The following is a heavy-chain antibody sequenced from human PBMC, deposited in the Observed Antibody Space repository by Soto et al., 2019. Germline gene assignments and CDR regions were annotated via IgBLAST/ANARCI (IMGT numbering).Heavy chain of an antibody. CDR3: AKDFLDGDYGHDAFDI. J-gene: IGHJ3*02. Sequence: QVQLVESGGGVVQPGRSLRLSCAASGFTFSSYGMHWVRQAPGKGLEWVAVISYDGSNKYYADSVKGRFTISRDNSKNTLYLQMNSLRAEDTAVYYCAKDFLDGDYGHDAFDIWGQGTMVTVSS. D-gene: IGHD4-17*01. V-gene: IGHV3-30*18. CDR1: GFTFSSYG. CDR2: ISYDGSNK.